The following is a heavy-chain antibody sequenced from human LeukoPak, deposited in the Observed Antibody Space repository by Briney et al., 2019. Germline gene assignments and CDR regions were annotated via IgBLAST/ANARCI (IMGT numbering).Heavy chain of an antibody. CDR2: VYYSGST. CDR3: ARDNYYKGAFDV. D-gene: IGHD3-10*01. Sequence: PPETPSLTCTVSGGSVSSGSYFWSWIRQPPGKGLEWIGYVYYSGSTNYNPSLKSRVTISLDASKNQLSLKLSSVTAADTAVYYCARDNYYKGAFDVWGRGTGVTVSS. J-gene: IGHJ3*01. V-gene: IGHV4-61*01. CDR1: GGSVSSGSYF.